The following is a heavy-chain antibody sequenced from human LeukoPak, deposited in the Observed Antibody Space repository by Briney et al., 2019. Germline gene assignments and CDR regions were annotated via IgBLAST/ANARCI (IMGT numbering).Heavy chain of an antibody. CDR2: INTNTGNP. V-gene: IGHV7-4-1*02. CDR1: GYTFTSYA. D-gene: IGHD2-15*01. Sequence: GASVKVSYKASGYTFTSYAMNWVRQAPGQGLEWMGWINTNTGNPTYAQGFTGRFVFSLDTSVSTAYLQISSLKAEDTAVYYCARASLSGGSFALFDYWGQGTLVTVSS. J-gene: IGHJ4*02. CDR3: ARASLSGGSFALFDY.